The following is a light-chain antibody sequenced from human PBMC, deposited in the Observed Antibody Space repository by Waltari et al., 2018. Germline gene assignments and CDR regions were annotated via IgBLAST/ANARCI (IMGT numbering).Light chain of an antibody. J-gene: IGKJ5*01. CDR2: EAS. CDR3: QQRSNWSRVT. V-gene: IGKV3-11*01. CDR1: QSVSSY. Sequence: EIVLTQSPATLSLSPGERATLSCRASQSVSSYLAWYQQKPGQAPRRLIYEASNRATGIPARFIGSWSGTDFTLTISSLEPEDFAVYYCQQRSNWSRVTFGQGTRLEIK.